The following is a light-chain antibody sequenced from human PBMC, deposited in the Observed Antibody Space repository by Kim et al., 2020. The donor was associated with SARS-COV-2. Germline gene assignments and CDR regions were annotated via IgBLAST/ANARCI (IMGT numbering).Light chain of an antibody. Sequence: VTISCTGSSSNIGAGYDVHWYQQLPGTAPKLLIYGNSNRPSGVPDRFSGSKSGTSASLAITGLQAEDEADYYCQSYDSSLSGYVFGTGTQLTVL. CDR3: QSYDSSLSGYV. CDR2: GNS. V-gene: IGLV1-40*01. J-gene: IGLJ1*01. CDR1: SSNIGAGYD.